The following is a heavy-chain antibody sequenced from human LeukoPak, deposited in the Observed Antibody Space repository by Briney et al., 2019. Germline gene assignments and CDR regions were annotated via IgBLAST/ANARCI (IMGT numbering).Heavy chain of an antibody. J-gene: IGHJ5*02. CDR3: ARDREGDYDILTGTFHP. CDR2: ISYDGSNK. V-gene: IGHV3-30-3*01. Sequence: PGGSLRLSCAASGFTFSSYAMHWVRQAPGKGLEWVEVISYDGSNKYYADSVKGRFSISRDNSKNTLYLQMNSLRAEDTAVYYCARDREGDYDILTGTFHPWGQGTLVTVSS. D-gene: IGHD3-9*01. CDR1: GFTFSSYA.